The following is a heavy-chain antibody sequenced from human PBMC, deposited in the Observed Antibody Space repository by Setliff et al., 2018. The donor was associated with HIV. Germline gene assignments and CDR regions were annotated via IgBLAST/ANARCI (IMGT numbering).Heavy chain of an antibody. CDR1: GFTLSSGG. J-gene: IGHJ6*02. D-gene: IGHD2-21*02. V-gene: IGHV3-23*01. Sequence: GGSLRLSCAASGFTLSSGGMSWVRQAPGKGLEWVSGISGSSGRTYYADSVEGRFTISRDNSKNTLYLQMNSLRAEDAAVYYCAKDRRSTGECGGDCYIGEDGMDVWGQGTTVTVSS. CDR3: AKDRRSTGECGGDCYIGEDGMDV. CDR2: ISGSSGRT.